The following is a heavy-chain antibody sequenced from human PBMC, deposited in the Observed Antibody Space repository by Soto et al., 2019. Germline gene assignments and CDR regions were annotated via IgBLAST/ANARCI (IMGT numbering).Heavy chain of an antibody. CDR3: AXEASVLIPAAQPSRFDS. CDR1: GYSFMKYG. CDR2: ISPYSGYT. V-gene: IGHV1-18*01. Sequence: ASVKVSCKGFGYSFMKYGINWVRQAPGQGLEWVGWISPYSGYTHSAQKFHGRLTLTTDTAASTAYMELRILRSADTALYYCAXEASVLIPAAQPSRFDSWGQGTLVTVSS. D-gene: IGHD2-2*01. J-gene: IGHJ4*02.